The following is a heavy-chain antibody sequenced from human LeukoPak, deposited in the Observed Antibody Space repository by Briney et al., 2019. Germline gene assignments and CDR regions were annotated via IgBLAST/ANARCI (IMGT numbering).Heavy chain of an antibody. V-gene: IGHV4-39*01. CDR2: IYYSGST. CDR3: ARDLGIAVAKTISTWFDP. Sequence: SETLSLTCTVSGGSISSSSYYWGWIRQPPGKGLEWIGSIYYSGSTYYNPSLKSRVTISVDTSKNQFSLKLSSVTAADTAVYYCARDLGIAVAKTISTWFDPWGQGTLVTVSS. CDR1: GGSISSSSYY. J-gene: IGHJ5*02. D-gene: IGHD6-19*01.